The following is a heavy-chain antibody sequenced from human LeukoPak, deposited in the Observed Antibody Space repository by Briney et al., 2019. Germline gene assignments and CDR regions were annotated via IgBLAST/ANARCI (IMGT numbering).Heavy chain of an antibody. D-gene: IGHD3-3*01. CDR3: ARDRRDFWSGYLDY. CDR1: GFTFSSYA. V-gene: IGHV3-30-3*01. CDR2: ISYDGSNK. J-gene: IGHJ4*02. Sequence: PGRSLRLSCAASGFTFSSYAMHWVRQAPGKGLEWVAVISYDGSNKYYADSVKGRFTISRDNSKNTLYLQMNSLRAEDTAVYYCARDRRDFWSGYLDYWGQGTLATVSS.